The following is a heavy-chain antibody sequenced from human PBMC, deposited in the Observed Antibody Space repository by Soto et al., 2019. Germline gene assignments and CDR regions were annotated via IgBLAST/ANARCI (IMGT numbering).Heavy chain of an antibody. CDR2: INPNSGGT. CDR3: ARDLGCSSTSCYSPWFDP. D-gene: IGHD2-2*01. Sequence: ASVKVSCKASGYTFTGYYMHWVRQAPGQGLEWMGWINPNSGGTNYAQKFQGWVTMTRDTSISTAYMELSRLRSDDTAVYYCARDLGCSSTSCYSPWFDPWGQGTLVTVSS. J-gene: IGHJ5*02. V-gene: IGHV1-2*04. CDR1: GYTFTGYY.